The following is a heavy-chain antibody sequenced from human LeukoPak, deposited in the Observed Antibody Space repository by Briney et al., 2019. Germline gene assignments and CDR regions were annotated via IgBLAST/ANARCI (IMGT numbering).Heavy chain of an antibody. CDR2: INPNSGGT. V-gene: IGHV1-2*06. J-gene: IGHJ2*01. CDR3: AREPAYQGWYFDL. D-gene: IGHD2-2*01. CDR1: GYTFTGYY. Sequence: GASVKVSCKASGYTFTGYYMHWVRQAPGQGLEWMGRINPNSGGTSYAQKFQGRVTMTRDTSISTAYMELSRLRSDDTAVYYCAREPAYQGWYFDLWGRGTLVTVSS.